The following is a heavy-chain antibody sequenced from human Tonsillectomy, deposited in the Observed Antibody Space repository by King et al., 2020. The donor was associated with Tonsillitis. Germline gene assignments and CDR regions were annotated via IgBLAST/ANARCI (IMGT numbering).Heavy chain of an antibody. V-gene: IGHV3-30*02. Sequence: VQLVESGGGVVQPGGSLRLSCEASGFTFSSYGMHWVRQAPGRGLEWVTSIRSDGSNKKYEDSVKGRFTISRDNSRNTLYVQMNSLRAEDTAVYFCAKDRPVGSGGYAFDYWGQGTLVIVSS. CDR3: AKDRPVGSGGYAFDY. J-gene: IGHJ4*02. D-gene: IGHD2-15*01. CDR2: IRSDGSNK. CDR1: GFTFSSYG.